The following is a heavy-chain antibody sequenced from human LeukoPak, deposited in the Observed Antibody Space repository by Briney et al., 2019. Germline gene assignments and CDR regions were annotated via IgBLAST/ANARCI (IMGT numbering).Heavy chain of an antibody. J-gene: IGHJ4*02. CDR1: GFTFSSYA. CDR3: AKDPDSGSYYDRGVY. Sequence: PGGSLRLSCAASGFTFSSYAMSWVRQAPGKGLEWVSAISGSGGSTYYADSVKGRFTISRDNSKNTLYLQMNSLRAEDTAVYYCAKDPDSGSYYDRGVYWGQGTLVTVSS. D-gene: IGHD1-26*01. CDR2: ISGSGGST. V-gene: IGHV3-23*01.